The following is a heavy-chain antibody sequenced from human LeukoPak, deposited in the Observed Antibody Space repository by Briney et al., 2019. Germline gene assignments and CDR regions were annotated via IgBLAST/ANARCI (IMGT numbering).Heavy chain of an antibody. V-gene: IGHV1-46*01. CDR1: GYTFTSYY. Sequence: ASVKVSCKASGYTFTSYYMHWVRQAPGQGLEWMGIINPSGGSTSYAQRFQGRVTMTRDMSTSTVYMELSSLRSEDTAAYYCARASPDTAMVTTFDYWGQGTLVTVSS. CDR3: ARASPDTAMVTTFDY. D-gene: IGHD5-18*01. CDR2: INPSGGST. J-gene: IGHJ4*02.